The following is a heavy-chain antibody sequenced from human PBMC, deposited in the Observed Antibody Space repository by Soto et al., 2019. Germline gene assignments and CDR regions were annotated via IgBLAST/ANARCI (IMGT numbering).Heavy chain of an antibody. D-gene: IGHD3-16*02. Sequence: SETLSLTCAVYGGSFSGYYWSWIRQPPGKGLEWIGEINHSGSINYNPSLKSRVTISVDTSKNQFSMKLSSVTAADTAVYYRARENRITFGGVIATDYCGQGGLVIGCS. V-gene: IGHV4-34*01. CDR2: INHSGSI. J-gene: IGHJ4*02. CDR3: ARENRITFGGVIATDY. CDR1: GGSFSGYY.